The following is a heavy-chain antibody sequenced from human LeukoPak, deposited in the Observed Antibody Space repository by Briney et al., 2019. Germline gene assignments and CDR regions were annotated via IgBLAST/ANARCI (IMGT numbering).Heavy chain of an antibody. CDR3: ASLVVVAPATHPFDY. D-gene: IGHD2-15*01. Sequence: GGSLRLSCAASGFTFDDYGMSWVRQAPGKGLEWVSGIDRNGGSTGYADSVKGRFTISRDNAKNSLYLQMNSLRAEDTAVYYCASLVVVAPATHPFDYWGQGTLVTVSS. V-gene: IGHV3-20*04. CDR1: GFTFDDYG. CDR2: IDRNGGST. J-gene: IGHJ4*02.